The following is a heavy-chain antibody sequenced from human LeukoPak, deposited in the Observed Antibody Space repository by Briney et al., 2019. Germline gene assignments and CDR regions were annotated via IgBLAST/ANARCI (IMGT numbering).Heavy chain of an antibody. V-gene: IGHV3-23*01. D-gene: IGHD6-6*01. J-gene: IGHJ4*02. CDR2: ISGSGDDT. Sequence: GGSLRLSCAASGFTFSSYAMSWVRQAPGKGLEWVSSISGSGDDTYYADSVKGRFTISRDNSRNTLYLRMNSLRAEDTAVYYCARGFARGFDYWGQGTLVTVSS. CDR1: GFTFSSYA. CDR3: ARGFARGFDY.